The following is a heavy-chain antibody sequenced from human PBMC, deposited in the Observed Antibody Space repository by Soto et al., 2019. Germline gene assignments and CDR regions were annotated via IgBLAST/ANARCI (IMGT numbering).Heavy chain of an antibody. V-gene: IGHV4-59*01. D-gene: IGHD1-7*01. CDR2: ISYSGST. CDR1: GDSISSFY. Sequence: SETLSLTCTVSGDSISSFYWSWIRQPPGKGLEWIGYISYSGSTNYNPSHKSRVTISVDTSKNQFSLKLSSVTAADTAVYYCAREGLITGTTYYYYGMDVWGQGTTVTVSS. J-gene: IGHJ6*02. CDR3: AREGLITGTTYYYYGMDV.